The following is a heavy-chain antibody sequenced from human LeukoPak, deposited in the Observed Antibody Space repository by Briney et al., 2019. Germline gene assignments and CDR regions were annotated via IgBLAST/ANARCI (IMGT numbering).Heavy chain of an antibody. V-gene: IGHV4-34*12. Sequence: SETLSLTCEVYGGSLSSYPWTWIRHPPGKGLEWIGEVVHSGSTTYTSSLEGRVTITADNSKNQFSLSVTSVTAADTAVYYCARVFGYYYYYLDVWGKGTTVTVSS. CDR2: VVHSGST. J-gene: IGHJ6*03. D-gene: IGHD3-10*01. CDR1: GGSLSSYP. CDR3: ARVFGYYYYYLDV.